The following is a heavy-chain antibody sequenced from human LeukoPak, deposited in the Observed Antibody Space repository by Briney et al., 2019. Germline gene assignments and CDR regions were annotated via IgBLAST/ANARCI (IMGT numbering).Heavy chain of an antibody. CDR1: SGSISSYY. J-gene: IGHJ4*02. V-gene: IGHV4-59*01. CDR3: AVHGYCGGDCYSDY. CDR2: IYYSGST. D-gene: IGHD2-21*02. Sequence: PSETLSLTCTVSSGSISSYYWSWIRQPPGKGLEWIGYIYYSGSTNYNPSLKSRVTISVDTSKNQFSLKLSSVTAADTAVYYCAVHGYCGGDCYSDYWGQGTLVIVSS.